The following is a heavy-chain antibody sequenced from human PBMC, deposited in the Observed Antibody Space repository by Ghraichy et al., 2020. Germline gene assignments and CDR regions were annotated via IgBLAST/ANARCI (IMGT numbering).Heavy chain of an antibody. CDR1: GFTFSSYA. CDR2: ISGGGGST. V-gene: IGHV3-23*01. D-gene: IGHD3-22*01. Sequence: GSLRLSCAASGFTFSSYAMSWVRQAPGKGLEWVSSISGGGGSTYYADSVKGRFTISRDNSKNTLYLQTNSLRAEDTAVYYCAKQWDSVYYSTSDFWGQGTLVTVSS. J-gene: IGHJ4*02. CDR3: AKQWDSVYYSTSDF.